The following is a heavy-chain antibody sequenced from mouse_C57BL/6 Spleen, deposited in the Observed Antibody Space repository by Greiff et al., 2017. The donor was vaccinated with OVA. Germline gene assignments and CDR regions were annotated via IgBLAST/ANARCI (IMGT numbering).Heavy chain of an antibody. CDR1: GYAFSSSW. V-gene: IGHV1-82*01. CDR2: IYPGDGGT. CDR3: ARVNWDVEYCDY. Sequence: VQLQQSGPELVKPGASVKISCKASGYAFSSSWMNWVKQRPGQGLEWIGRIYPGDGGTNYNGKFKGKATLTADKSSSTAYMQLSSLTSADSEVCVRARVNWDVEYCDYWGQGTTLTVSA. D-gene: IGHD4-1*01. J-gene: IGHJ2*01.